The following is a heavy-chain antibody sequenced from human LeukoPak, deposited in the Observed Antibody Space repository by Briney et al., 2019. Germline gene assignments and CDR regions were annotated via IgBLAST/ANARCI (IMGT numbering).Heavy chain of an antibody. D-gene: IGHD4-17*01. CDR2: IYSGGST. J-gene: IGHJ6*03. CDR3: ARNYGDYDYYYYMDV. V-gene: IGHV3-66*01. CDR1: GFIFSSYT. Sequence: GGSLRLSCAVSGFIFSSYTMNWVRQAPGQGLEWVSVIYSGGSTYYADSVKGRFTISRDNSKNTPYLQMNSLRAEDTAVYYCARNYGDYDYYYYMDVWGKGTTVTISS.